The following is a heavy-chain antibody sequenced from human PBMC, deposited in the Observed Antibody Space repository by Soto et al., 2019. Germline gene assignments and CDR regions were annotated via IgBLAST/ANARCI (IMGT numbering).Heavy chain of an antibody. CDR3: ASTSYGYTFYDY. D-gene: IGHD5-18*01. CDR1: GGSISSGDYY. CDR2: IYYSGST. Sequence: QVQLQESGPGLVKPSQTLSLTCTVSGGSISSGDYYWSWIRQPPGKGLEWIGYIYYSGSTYYNPSLKRRVTISVDTSKNQFSRQLSSVAAADTAVYYCASTSYGYTFYDYWGQGTLVTVSS. V-gene: IGHV4-30-4*01. J-gene: IGHJ4*02.